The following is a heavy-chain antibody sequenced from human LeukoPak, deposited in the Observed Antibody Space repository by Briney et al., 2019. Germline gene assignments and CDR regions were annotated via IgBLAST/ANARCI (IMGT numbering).Heavy chain of an antibody. CDR3: ARHGDLGSASHFDS. CDR1: GGYITSYY. CDR2: IYFSGGT. D-gene: IGHD3-10*01. V-gene: IGHV4-59*01. Sequence: PSETLSLTCVVSGGYITSYYWSWVRQPPGKGLEWIGYIYFSGGTNYNPSLKSRVTISVDTYKDQFSLNLRSVTAADTAVYYCARHGDLGSASHFDSWGQRTLVTVSS. J-gene: IGHJ4*02.